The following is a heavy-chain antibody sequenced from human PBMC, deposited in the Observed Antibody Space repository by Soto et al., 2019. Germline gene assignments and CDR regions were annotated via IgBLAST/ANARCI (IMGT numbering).Heavy chain of an antibody. J-gene: IGHJ3*02. V-gene: IGHV1-69*01. CDR1: GGTFSTYI. CDR2: IIVMFGEA. D-gene: IGHD3-22*01. CDR3: ARRYYYDSPTYCDDAFEI. Sequence: QVQLVQSGAEVRKPGSSVKVSCRASGGTFSTYIINWVRQAPGQGLEWMGGIIVMFGEANYAQNFQGRVTITADESTRTAYMELSNLRSEDTAVYYCARRYYYDSPTYCDDAFEIWGQGTMVTVSS.